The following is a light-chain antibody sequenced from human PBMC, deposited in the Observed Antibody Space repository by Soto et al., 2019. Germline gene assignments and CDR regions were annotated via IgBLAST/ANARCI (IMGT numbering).Light chain of an antibody. CDR3: RQYGTYPGFT. Sequence: EIVLTQSPGTLSLSPGEGATLSCRTSQSVSYYLAWYQQKPGQAPRVLIYSASSRATGIPDSYSDRGSGTDFTLTIGRLEPEDSAVYYCRQYGTYPGFTFGPATKVEIK. CDR2: SAS. CDR1: QSVSYY. J-gene: IGKJ3*01. V-gene: IGKV3-20*01.